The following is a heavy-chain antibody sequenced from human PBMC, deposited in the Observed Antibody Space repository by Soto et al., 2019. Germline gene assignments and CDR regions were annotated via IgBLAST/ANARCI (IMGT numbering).Heavy chain of an antibody. D-gene: IGHD2-8*02. CDR3: ARGGVTMTDQDPFDC. CDR1: GGSISRGYYY. CDR2: ISYSGST. Sequence: LSLTGAVSGGSISRGYYYWTWIRQHPTKGLEWIGYISYSGSTYYTPSLKSRLTISGDTSKNQFSLKLSSVTAADTAVYYCARGGVTMTDQDPFDCWGQGTMVTVSS. J-gene: IGHJ3*01. V-gene: IGHV4-31*11.